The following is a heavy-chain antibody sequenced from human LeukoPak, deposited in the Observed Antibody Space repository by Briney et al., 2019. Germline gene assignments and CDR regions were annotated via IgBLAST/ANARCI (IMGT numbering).Heavy chain of an antibody. CDR2: IYHSGST. CDR3: AKSGYDYPPYFDY. D-gene: IGHD5-12*01. Sequence: SETLSLTCAVSGYSIISGYFWGWIRQPPGEGLEWIGTIYHSGSTYYNPSLKSRVTISVDTSKNQFSLKLSSATAADTAVYFCAKSGYDYPPYFDYWGQGTLVTVSS. V-gene: IGHV4-38-2*01. CDR1: GYSIISGYF. J-gene: IGHJ4*02.